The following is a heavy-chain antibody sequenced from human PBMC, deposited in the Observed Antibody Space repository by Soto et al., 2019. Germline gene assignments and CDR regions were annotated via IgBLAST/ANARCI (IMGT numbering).Heavy chain of an antibody. Sequence: EVQLLESGGGLVQPGGSLRLSCAASGFTFSSYAMSWVRQAPGKGLEWVSAISGSGGSTYYADSVKGRFTISRDNSKNTRYLQMNSLRAEDTAVYYCAKVDVVVVAAPGAFDIWGQGTMVTVSS. V-gene: IGHV3-23*01. CDR2: ISGSGGST. CDR1: GFTFSSYA. CDR3: AKVDVVVVAAPGAFDI. J-gene: IGHJ3*02. D-gene: IGHD2-15*01.